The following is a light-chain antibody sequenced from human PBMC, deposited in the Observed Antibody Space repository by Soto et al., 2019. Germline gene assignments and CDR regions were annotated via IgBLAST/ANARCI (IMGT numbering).Light chain of an antibody. Sequence: EIVLTQSPSTLSVSPGERATLSCRASQTVSSSYLAWYQQKPGQAPRLLIYGVSNRATGIPDRFSGGGSGTDFTLTISRLEPEDFALYYCQHYGSSPPAWTFGQGTKVEIK. CDR2: GVS. CDR3: QHYGSSPPAWT. J-gene: IGKJ1*01. V-gene: IGKV3-20*01. CDR1: QTVSSSY.